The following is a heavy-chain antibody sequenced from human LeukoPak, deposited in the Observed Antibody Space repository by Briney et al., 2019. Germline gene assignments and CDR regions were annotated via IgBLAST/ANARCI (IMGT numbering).Heavy chain of an antibody. J-gene: IGHJ4*02. D-gene: IGHD3-10*01. Sequence: GGSLRLSCAASGFTFDDYTMHWVRQAPGKGLEWVSLISGDGRSTHYADSVKGRFTISRDSSKNSLYPQMTSLRTEDTALYYCVKDSAPYGSGSSRDYWGQGTLVTVSS. CDR2: ISGDGRST. V-gene: IGHV3-43*01. CDR3: VKDSAPYGSGSSRDY. CDR1: GFTFDDYT.